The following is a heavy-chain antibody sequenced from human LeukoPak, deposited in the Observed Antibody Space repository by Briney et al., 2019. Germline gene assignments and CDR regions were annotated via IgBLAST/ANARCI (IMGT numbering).Heavy chain of an antibody. D-gene: IGHD1-7*01. CDR3: AKRTGTTGGLFDY. CDR1: GFAVSNNY. J-gene: IGHJ4*02. Sequence: PGGSLRLSCAASGFAVSNNYMTWVRQAPGKGLEWVSAISGSGGTTYYAVSVKGRFTISRDNSKNTLYLQMNSLRAEDTAVYYCAKRTGTTGGLFDYWGQGTLVTVSS. V-gene: IGHV3-23*01. CDR2: ISGSGGTT.